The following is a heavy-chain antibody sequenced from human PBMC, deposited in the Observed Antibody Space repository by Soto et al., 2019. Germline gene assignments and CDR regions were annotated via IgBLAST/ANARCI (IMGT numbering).Heavy chain of an antibody. Sequence: ASVKVSCKVSGYTLTELSMHWVRQAPGKGLEWMGGFDPEDGETIYAQKFQGRVTMTEDTSTDTAYMELSSLRSEDTAVYYCATLWPTSVAFDIWGQGTMVTVSS. CDR1: GYTLTELS. D-gene: IGHD3-10*01. CDR2: FDPEDGET. CDR3: ATLWPTSVAFDI. J-gene: IGHJ3*02. V-gene: IGHV1-24*01.